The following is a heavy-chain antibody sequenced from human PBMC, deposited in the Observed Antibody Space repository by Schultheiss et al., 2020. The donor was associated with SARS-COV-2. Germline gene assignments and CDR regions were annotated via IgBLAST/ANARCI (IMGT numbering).Heavy chain of an antibody. V-gene: IGHV4-31*03. CDR3: ARDPRGLRLDAFDI. Sequence: SQTLSLTCTVSGGSISSSSYYWSWIRQHPGKGLEWIGYIYYSGSTYYNPSLKSRVTISVDTSKNQFSLKLSSVTAADTAVYYCARDPRGLRLDAFDIWGQGTMVTVSS. CDR2: IYYSGST. D-gene: IGHD3-16*01. CDR1: GGSISSSSYY. J-gene: IGHJ3*02.